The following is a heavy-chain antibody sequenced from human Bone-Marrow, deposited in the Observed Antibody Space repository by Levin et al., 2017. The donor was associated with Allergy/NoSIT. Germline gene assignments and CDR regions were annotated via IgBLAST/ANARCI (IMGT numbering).Heavy chain of an antibody. CDR1: GFTFSGSA. Sequence: GGSLRLSCAASGFTFSGSAMHWVRQASGKGLEWVGRIRSKANSYATAYAASVKGRFTISRDDSKNTAYLQMNSLKTEDTAVYYCTFGVRDCSSTSCYVGYYGMDVWGQGTTVTVSS. CDR2: IRSKANSYAT. J-gene: IGHJ6*02. V-gene: IGHV3-73*01. D-gene: IGHD2-2*01. CDR3: TFGVRDCSSTSCYVGYYGMDV.